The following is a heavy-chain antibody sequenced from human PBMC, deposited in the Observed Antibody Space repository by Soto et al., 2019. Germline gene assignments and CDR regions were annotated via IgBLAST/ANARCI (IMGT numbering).Heavy chain of an antibody. CDR3: ARAGLVATDY. CDR2: INTDNSNT. Sequence: QVQLVQSGAEVKKPGASVKVSCKAAGYTFTTYTMHWVRPAPGQSLEWMGWINTDNSNTKYSQKFQGRVTITRDTSASTVYMELTSLRSADTAVYYCARAGLVATDYWGQGTLVTVSS. CDR1: GYTFTTYT. J-gene: IGHJ4*02. D-gene: IGHD2-21*02. V-gene: IGHV1-3*04.